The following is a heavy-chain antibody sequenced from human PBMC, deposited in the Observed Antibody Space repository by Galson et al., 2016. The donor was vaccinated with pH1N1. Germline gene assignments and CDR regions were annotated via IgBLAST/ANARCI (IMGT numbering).Heavy chain of an antibody. CDR3: ARSEYYYDSSGYRHDTFDI. CDR1: GDSVSSNSVA. Sequence: CAISGDSVSSNSVAWNWIRQSPSRGLEWLGRTCYRSKWYNDYGVSVKSRITINPDTSKNQFSLQLNSVTPEDTAVYYCARSEYYYDSSGYRHDTFDIWGQGT. D-gene: IGHD3-22*01. J-gene: IGHJ3*02. CDR2: TCYRSKWYN. V-gene: IGHV6-1*01.